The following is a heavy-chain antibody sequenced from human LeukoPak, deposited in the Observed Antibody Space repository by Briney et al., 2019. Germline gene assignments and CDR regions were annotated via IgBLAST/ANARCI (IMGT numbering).Heavy chain of an antibody. V-gene: IGHV4-4*09. CDR2: IDTGGIT. D-gene: IGHD3-16*02. Sequence: SETLSLTCTVSGGSISGYYWSWIRQSPGQGLEWIAYIDTGGITNYNPSPQSRVTISIDTSMKQFSLRLGSVTAADTAIYYCARTRIYDYFWGRNRNRADAFDVWGQGTMVTVSS. CDR1: GGSISGYY. CDR3: ARTRIYDYFWGRNRNRADAFDV. J-gene: IGHJ3*01.